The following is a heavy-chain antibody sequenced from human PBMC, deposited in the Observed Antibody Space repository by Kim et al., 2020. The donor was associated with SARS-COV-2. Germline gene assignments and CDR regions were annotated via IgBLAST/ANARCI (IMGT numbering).Heavy chain of an antibody. Sequence: GGSLRLSCAASGFTFSSYGMHWVRQAPGKGLEWVAVIWYDGSNKYYADSVKGRFTISRDNSKNTLYLQMNSLRAEDTAVYYCARDRSGGYPYLGDYWGQGTLVSVSS. V-gene: IGHV3-33*01. CDR2: IWYDGSNK. D-gene: IGHD1-26*01. CDR1: GFTFSSYG. CDR3: ARDRSGGYPYLGDY. J-gene: IGHJ4*02.